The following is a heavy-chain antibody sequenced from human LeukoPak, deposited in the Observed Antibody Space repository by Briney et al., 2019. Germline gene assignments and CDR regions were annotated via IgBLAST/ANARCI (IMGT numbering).Heavy chain of an antibody. CDR1: GYAFTRSD. V-gene: IGHV1-8*03. CDR2: MNPSSGHT. D-gene: IGHD3-16*01. J-gene: IGHJ4*02. Sequence: GASVKVSCKASGYAFTRSDIIWVRQATGQGLEWMGWMNPSSGHTFYAQRFQGRVAITTNTSISTAYMELSSLRSEDTAVYYCAREGDRSSDTSRTYPLDYWGQGTLVIVSS. CDR3: AREGDRSSDTSRTYPLDY.